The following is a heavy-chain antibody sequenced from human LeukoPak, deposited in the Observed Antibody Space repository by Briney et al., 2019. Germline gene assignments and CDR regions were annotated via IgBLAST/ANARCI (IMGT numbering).Heavy chain of an antibody. CDR2: ISGDGGST. J-gene: IGHJ4*02. V-gene: IGHV3-43*02. CDR3: ARGASDFDY. CDR1: GFTFDDYA. Sequence: PGGSLRLSCAASGFTFDDYAMHWVRQAPGKGLEWVSLISGDGGSTYYADSVKGRFTISRDNAKNSLYMEMNSLRAEDTAVYYCARGASDFDYWGQGTLVTVSS.